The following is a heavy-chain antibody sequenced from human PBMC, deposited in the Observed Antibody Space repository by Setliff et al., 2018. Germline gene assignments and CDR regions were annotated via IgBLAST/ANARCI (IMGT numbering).Heavy chain of an antibody. CDR1: GGTFSSYA. CDR3: AKSATAFFHFNF. CDR2: IIPMFGTT. D-gene: IGHD2-21*02. V-gene: IGHV1-69*05. J-gene: IGHJ4*02. Sequence: GASVKVSCKASGGTFSSYAINWVRQAPGQGLEWMGGIIPMFGTTNYAQKFQGRVTMTRDTSITTAYMDLTSLRSDDTAVYYCAKSATAFFHFNFWGQGTLVTVSS.